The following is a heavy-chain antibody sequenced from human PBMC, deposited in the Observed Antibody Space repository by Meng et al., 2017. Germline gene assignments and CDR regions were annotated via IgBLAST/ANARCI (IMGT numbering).Heavy chain of an antibody. CDR2: ISSSSSYI. J-gene: IGHJ6*02. Sequence: GESLKISCAASGFTFSSYSMNWVRQAPGKGLEWVSSISSSSSYIYYADSVKGRFTISRDNAKNSLYLQMNSLRAEDTAVYYCARIRYYGMDVWGQGTTVTVSS. CDR1: GFTFSSYS. V-gene: IGHV3-21*01. CDR3: ARIRYYGMDV.